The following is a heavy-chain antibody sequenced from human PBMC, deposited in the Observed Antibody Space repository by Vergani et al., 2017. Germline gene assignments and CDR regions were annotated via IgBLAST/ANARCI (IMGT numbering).Heavy chain of an antibody. D-gene: IGHD6-13*01. CDR1: GFTFSSYG. V-gene: IGHV3-33*01. Sequence: QVQLVESGGGVVQPGRSLRLSCAASGFTFSSYGMHWVRQAPGKGLEWVAVIWYDGSNKYYADSVKGRFTISRDNSKNTLYVQMNSLRAEDTAVYYCAREGIAAVGTTLLFAYWGQGTLVTVSS. J-gene: IGHJ4*02. CDR3: AREGIAAVGTTLLFAY. CDR2: IWYDGSNK.